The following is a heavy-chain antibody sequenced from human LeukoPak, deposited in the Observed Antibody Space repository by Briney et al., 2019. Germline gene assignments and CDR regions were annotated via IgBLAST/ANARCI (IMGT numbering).Heavy chain of an antibody. D-gene: IGHD3-16*01. Sequence: KPSETLSLTCTVPGGSISSYYWSWIRQPPGKGLEWIGYIYYSGSTNYNPSLKSRVTISVDTSKNQFSLNLSSVTDADTAVYYCARDPRPLIWGYYYYYMDVWGKGTTVTVSS. J-gene: IGHJ6*03. V-gene: IGHV4-59*01. CDR2: IYYSGST. CDR1: GGSISSYY. CDR3: ARDPRPLIWGYYYYYMDV.